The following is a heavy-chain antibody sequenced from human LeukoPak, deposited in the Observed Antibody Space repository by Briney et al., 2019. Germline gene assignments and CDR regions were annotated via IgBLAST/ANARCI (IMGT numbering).Heavy chain of an antibody. CDR1: GGSISSSSYY. J-gene: IGHJ4*02. D-gene: IGHD3-22*01. Sequence: SETLSLTCTVSGGSISSSSYYWGWIRQPPGKGLEWFGSIYYSGSTYYNPSLKSRFTISVDTSKNQFSLKLSSVTAADTAVYYCATIYGGYYDSSGYRDYWGQGTLVTVSS. CDR3: ATIYGGYYDSSGYRDY. CDR2: IYYSGST. V-gene: IGHV4-39*07.